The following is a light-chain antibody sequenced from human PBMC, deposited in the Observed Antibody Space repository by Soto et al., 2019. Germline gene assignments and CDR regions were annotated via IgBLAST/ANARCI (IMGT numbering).Light chain of an antibody. CDR3: QQYDNLPPTWT. CDR2: AAS. CDR1: QGISTY. V-gene: IGKV1-33*01. Sequence: DIQMTQSPSSLSASVGDRVTITCRASQGISTYLNWYQQKPGKAPNLLMYAASSLQHGAPSRFSGSGSGTGFTLSISNLQPEDIATYYCQQYDNLPPTWTFGQGTKVDIK. J-gene: IGKJ1*01.